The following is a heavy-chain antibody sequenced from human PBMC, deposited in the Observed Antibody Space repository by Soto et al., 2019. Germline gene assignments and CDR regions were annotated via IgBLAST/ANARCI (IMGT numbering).Heavy chain of an antibody. CDR3: ARSHDFWSGYYYFDY. D-gene: IGHD3-3*01. CDR1: GGSFSGYY. J-gene: IGHJ4*02. CDR2: INHSGST. V-gene: IGHV4-34*01. Sequence: SETLSLTCAVYGGSFSGYYWSWIRQPPGKGLEWIGEINHSGSTNYNPSLKSRVTISVDTSKNQFSLKLSSVTAADTAVYYCARSHDFWSGYYYFDYWGQGTLVTVSS.